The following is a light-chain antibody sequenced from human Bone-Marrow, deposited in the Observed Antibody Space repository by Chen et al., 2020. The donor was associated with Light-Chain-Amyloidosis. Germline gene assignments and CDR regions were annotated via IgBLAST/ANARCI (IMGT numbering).Light chain of an antibody. V-gene: IGKV3-20*01. Sequence: EIVLTQSPGTLSLSPGERATLSCRASQSVSSSYLAWYQQKPGQAPRLLIYGASSRATGIPDRFSGSGSGTDFTLTISRLEPEDVAVYYCQQYPYTVGQGTKLEIK. CDR3: QQYPYT. J-gene: IGKJ2*01. CDR2: GAS. CDR1: QSVSSSY.